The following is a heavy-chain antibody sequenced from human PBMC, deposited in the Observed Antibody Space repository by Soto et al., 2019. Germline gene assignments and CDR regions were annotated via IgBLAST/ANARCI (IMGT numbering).Heavy chain of an antibody. CDR1: GGSFSDYY. CDR2: VSHSGST. V-gene: IGHV4-34*02. J-gene: IGHJ4*02. CDR3: AREEPASRHHDY. D-gene: IGHD1-26*01. Sequence: QVQLQQWGAGLLKPSETLSLTCAVYGGSFSDYYWSWIRQTPEKGLEWIGEVSHSGSTTYIPSLKNRVTIAIHTSKNQFSLTLNSVTAADTAMYFCAREEPASRHHDYWGQGNLVTVSS.